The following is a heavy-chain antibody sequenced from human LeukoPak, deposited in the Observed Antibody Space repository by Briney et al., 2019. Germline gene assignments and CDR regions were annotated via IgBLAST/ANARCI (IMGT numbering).Heavy chain of an antibody. CDR1: GFTFSSYA. J-gene: IGHJ3*02. Sequence: PGGSLRLSCAASGFTFSSYAMSWFRQARGKGLEWVSAISGSGGSTYYADSVKGRFTISRDNSKNTLYLQMNSLRAEDTAVYYCAKDSIAAAGTDAFDIWGQGTMVTVSS. D-gene: IGHD6-13*01. V-gene: IGHV3-23*01. CDR2: ISGSGGST. CDR3: AKDSIAAAGTDAFDI.